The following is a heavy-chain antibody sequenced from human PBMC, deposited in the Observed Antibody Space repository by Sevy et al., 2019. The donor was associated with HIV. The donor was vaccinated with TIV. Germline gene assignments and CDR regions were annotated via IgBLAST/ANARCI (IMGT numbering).Heavy chain of an antibody. CDR1: GFTFSSYA. CDR2: ISGSGGST. CDR3: TGRNIVVVPAASREKRAYYYGIDV. V-gene: IGHV3-23*01. J-gene: IGHJ6*02. Sequence: GGSLRLSCAASGFTFSSYAMSWVRQAPGKGLEWVSAISGSGGSTYYADSVKGRFSISRYNSKNTLYLQMNGLMAEDTAVYYCTGRNIVVVPAASREKRAYYYGIDVWGQGTTVTVSS. D-gene: IGHD2-2*01.